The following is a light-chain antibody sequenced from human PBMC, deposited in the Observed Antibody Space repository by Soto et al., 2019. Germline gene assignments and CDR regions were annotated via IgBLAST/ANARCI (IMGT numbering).Light chain of an antibody. Sequence: VLTQSAGTLSLSPGGIATLSCTASQSVGNSFVAWYQQKPGQPPSLLIYDTSKRATGIPDRVSGSVSGTDFTLSISRVEPEDFAVFYCQQYGTSEIIFCQGTRLEIK. CDR2: DTS. V-gene: IGKV3-20*01. CDR1: QSVGNSF. CDR3: QQYGTSEII. J-gene: IGKJ5*01.